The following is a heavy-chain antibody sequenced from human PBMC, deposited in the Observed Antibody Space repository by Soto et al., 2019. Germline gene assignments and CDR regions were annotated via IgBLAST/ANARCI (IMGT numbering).Heavy chain of an antibody. D-gene: IGHD6-13*01. J-gene: IGHJ6*02. V-gene: IGHV4-59*01. Sequence: QVQLQESGPGLVKPSETLSLTCTVSGGSISSYYWSWIRQPPGKGLEWIGYIYYSGSTNYNPSLKSRVTISVDTSKNQFARKLSSVTAADTAVYYCAREGVSSSWYNYYGMDVWGQGTTVTVSS. CDR3: AREGVSSSWYNYYGMDV. CDR1: GGSISSYY. CDR2: IYYSGST.